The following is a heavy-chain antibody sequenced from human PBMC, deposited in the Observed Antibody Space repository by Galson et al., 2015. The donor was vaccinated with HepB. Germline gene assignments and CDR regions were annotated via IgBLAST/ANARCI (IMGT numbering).Heavy chain of an antibody. Sequence: SLRLSCAASGFIFTFSNYAMTWVRQAPGKALEWVSGISGSGDTTYYADSVKGRFTISRDNAKNSLYLQMNSLRAEDTAVYYCARDAWVDYWGQGTLVTVSS. J-gene: IGHJ4*02. D-gene: IGHD7-27*01. V-gene: IGHV3-23*01. CDR3: ARDAWVDY. CDR2: ISGSGDTT. CDR1: GFIFTFSNYA.